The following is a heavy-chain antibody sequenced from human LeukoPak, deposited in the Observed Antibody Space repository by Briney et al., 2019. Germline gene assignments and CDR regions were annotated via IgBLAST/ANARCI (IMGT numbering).Heavy chain of an antibody. D-gene: IGHD2-2*01. CDR1: GFTSSSYA. J-gene: IGHJ5*01. CDR2: ISGSGGRT. V-gene: IGHV3-23*01. CDR3: AKDRHAPGRYCSSTSCFPFDS. Sequence: GGSLRLSCATSGFTSSSYAMSWVRQAPGKGLEWVSGISGSGGRTYYADSVKGRFTISRDNAENTLYLQMNSLRAEDTAVSYCAKDRHAPGRYCSSTSCFPFDSWGQGTLVTVSS.